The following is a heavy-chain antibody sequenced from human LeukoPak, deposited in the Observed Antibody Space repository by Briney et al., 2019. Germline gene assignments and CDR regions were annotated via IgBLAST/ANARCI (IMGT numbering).Heavy chain of an antibody. CDR3: ARERTGSDAFDI. J-gene: IGHJ3*02. CDR2: IYSGGST. CDR1: GFTVSSNY. Sequence: GGFLRLSCAASGFTVSSNYMSWVRQAPGKGLEWVSVIYSGGSTYYADSVKGRFTVSRDNSKNTLYLQMNSLRAEDTAVYYCARERTGSDAFDIWGQGTMVTVSS. V-gene: IGHV3-66*01. D-gene: IGHD1-1*01.